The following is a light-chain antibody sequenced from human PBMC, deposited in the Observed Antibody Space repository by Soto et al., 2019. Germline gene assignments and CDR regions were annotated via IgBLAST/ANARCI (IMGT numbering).Light chain of an antibody. CDR2: DAS. CDR3: QQYGYSPA. CDR1: QSVSSY. J-gene: IGKJ4*01. V-gene: IGKV3-11*01. Sequence: EIVLTQSPATLALSPGEKATVSCRASQSVSSYLAWYQQKPGQAPRLLIYDASNRATGIPARFSCSGSGTDFTLAINRLEPEDFAVYYCQQYGYSPAFGGGTKVDIK.